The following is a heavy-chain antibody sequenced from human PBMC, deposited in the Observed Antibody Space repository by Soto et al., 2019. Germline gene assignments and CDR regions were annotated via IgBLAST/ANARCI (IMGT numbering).Heavy chain of an antibody. J-gene: IGHJ5*02. CDR2: INPGNGNT. CDR1: GYTFTTNV. D-gene: IGHD1-26*01. Sequence: ASVKVSCKASGYTFTTNVIHWVRQAPGQRLEWMGWINPGNGNTQYSPKFQDRVTITRDTSASTAYMELGSLRSGDTAIYYCARAVVGTSNWFDPWGPGTLVTVSS. CDR3: ARAVVGTSNWFDP. V-gene: IGHV1-3*01.